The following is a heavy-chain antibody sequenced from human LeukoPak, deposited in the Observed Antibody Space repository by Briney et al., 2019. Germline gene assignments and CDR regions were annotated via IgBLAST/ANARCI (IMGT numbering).Heavy chain of an antibody. Sequence: ASVKVSCKASGYTFTSYAMHWVRQAPGQRLEWMGWINAGNGNTKYSQKFQGRVTITRDTSASTAYMELSSLRSEDTAVYYCARDRWWEPTDFSFDYWGQGTLVTVSS. CDR3: ARDRWWEPTDFSFDY. V-gene: IGHV1-3*01. J-gene: IGHJ4*02. CDR1: GYTFTSYA. D-gene: IGHD1-26*01. CDR2: INAGNGNT.